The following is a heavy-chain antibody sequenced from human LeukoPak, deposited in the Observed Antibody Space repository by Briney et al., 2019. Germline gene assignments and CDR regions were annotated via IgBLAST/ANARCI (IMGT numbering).Heavy chain of an antibody. D-gene: IGHD3-22*01. Sequence: SVKVSCKASGGTFSRYAISWVRQVPGQGLEWMGGIIPIFGTANYAQNFQGRVTITADESTSTAYMELSSLRSEDTAVYYCARDAAILDSSGYYYLWWGQGTLVTVSS. V-gene: IGHV1-69*13. J-gene: IGHJ4*02. CDR2: IIPIFGTA. CDR3: ARDAAILDSSGYYYLW. CDR1: GGTFSRYA.